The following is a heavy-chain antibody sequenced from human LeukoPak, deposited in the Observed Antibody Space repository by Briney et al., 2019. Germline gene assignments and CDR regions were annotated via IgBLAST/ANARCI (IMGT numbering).Heavy chain of an antibody. CDR2: IIPIFGTA. V-gene: IGHV1-69*05. D-gene: IGHD2-2*01. Sequence: GASVKVSCKASGGTFSSYAISWVRQAPGQGLEWMGGIIPIFGTANYAQKFQGRVTITTDESTSTAYMELSSLRSEDTAVYYRARMCSSTSCYPRGNWFDPWGQGTLVTVSS. CDR3: ARMCSSTSCYPRGNWFDP. J-gene: IGHJ5*02. CDR1: GGTFSSYA.